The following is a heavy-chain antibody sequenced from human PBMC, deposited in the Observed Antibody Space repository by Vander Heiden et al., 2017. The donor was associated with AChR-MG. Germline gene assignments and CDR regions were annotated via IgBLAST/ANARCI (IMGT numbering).Heavy chain of an antibody. CDR2: ISSSGGAT. V-gene: IGHV3-23*01. CDR3: AKDWPRQWQNF. J-gene: IGHJ4*02. D-gene: IGHD6-19*01. Sequence: EVQLLQSGGGLVQPGGSLRLSCEASGFTFSTYAMTWVRQVPGKGLEWVSSISSSGGATFYAGSVKGRFTISRDNSKNTLFLQMDSLRAEDTALYYCAKDWPRQWQNFWGQGTLVTVSS. CDR1: GFTFSTYA.